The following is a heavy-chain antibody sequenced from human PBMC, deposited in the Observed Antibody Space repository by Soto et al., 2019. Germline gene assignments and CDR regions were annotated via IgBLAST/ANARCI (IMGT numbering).Heavy chain of an antibody. CDR1: GFSLSTSGVG. CDR2: IYWNENG. Sequence: SGPTLVNPTQTLTLTCTFSGFSLSTSGVGVGWIRQSPGKALEWLALIYWNENGRYTPSLQSRLTITKDTSKNQVVLTMTNVDPVDTGTYYCAYRLGIALAGKSLAFDYWGQGIVVTVSS. V-gene: IGHV2-5*01. D-gene: IGHD6-19*01. CDR3: AYRLGIALAGKSLAFDY. J-gene: IGHJ4*02.